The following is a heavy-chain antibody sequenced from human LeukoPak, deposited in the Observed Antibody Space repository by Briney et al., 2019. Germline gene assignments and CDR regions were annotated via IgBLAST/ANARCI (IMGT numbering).Heavy chain of an antibody. CDR2: INPNSGGT. D-gene: IGHD6-13*01. CDR3: ARLSIAAAGTLGDY. Sequence: ASVKVSCKASGYTFTGYYMHWVGQAPGQGLEWMGWINPNSGGTNYAQKFQGRVTMTRDTSISTAYMELSRLRSDDTAVYYCARLSIAAAGTLGDYWGQGTLVTVSS. J-gene: IGHJ4*02. V-gene: IGHV1-2*02. CDR1: GYTFTGYY.